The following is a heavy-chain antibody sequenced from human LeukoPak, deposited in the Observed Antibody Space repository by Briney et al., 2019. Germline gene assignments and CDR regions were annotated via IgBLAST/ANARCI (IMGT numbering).Heavy chain of an antibody. CDR2: IWYDGSNK. J-gene: IGHJ4*02. Sequence: PGGSLRLSCAASGFTFSSYGMHWVRQAPGKGLEWVAVIWYDGSNKYYADSVKGRFTISRDNSKNTLYLQMNSLRAEDTAVYYCASYILTGYWFDYWGQGTLVTVSS. CDR3: ASYILTGYWFDY. CDR1: GFTFSSYG. V-gene: IGHV3-33*01. D-gene: IGHD3-9*01.